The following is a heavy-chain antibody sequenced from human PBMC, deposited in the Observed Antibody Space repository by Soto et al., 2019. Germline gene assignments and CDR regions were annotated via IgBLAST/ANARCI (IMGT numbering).Heavy chain of an antibody. D-gene: IGHD3-22*01. Sequence: PGGSLRLSCAASGFTVSGPYMNWVRQAPGKGLEWVSIINNVGSTYYADSVKGRFTISRDNAKKTLYLQMNSLRAEDTSVYYCAIRASYYDSSGYFDYWGQGTLVTVSS. J-gene: IGHJ4*02. CDR1: GFTVSGPY. CDR2: INNVGST. CDR3: AIRASYYDSSGYFDY. V-gene: IGHV3-53*01.